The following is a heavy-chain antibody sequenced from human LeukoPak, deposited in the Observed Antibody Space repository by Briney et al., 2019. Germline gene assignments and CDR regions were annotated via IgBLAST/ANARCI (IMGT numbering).Heavy chain of an antibody. CDR3: ASPIAAAAGDAFDI. V-gene: IGHV3-74*01. Sequence: PGGSLRLSCAASGFTFSSYWMHWVRQAPGKGLVWVSRINSDGSSTSYADSVKGRFTISRDNAKNTLYLQMNSLSAEDTAVYYCASPIAAAAGDAFDIWGQGTMVTVSS. CDR2: INSDGSST. D-gene: IGHD6-13*01. CDR1: GFTFSSYW. J-gene: IGHJ3*02.